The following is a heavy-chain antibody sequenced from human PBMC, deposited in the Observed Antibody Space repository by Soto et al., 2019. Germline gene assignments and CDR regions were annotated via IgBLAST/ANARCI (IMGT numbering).Heavy chain of an antibody. V-gene: IGHV3-21*01. J-gene: IGHJ4*02. D-gene: IGHD1-7*01. CDR1: VFSFISDS. Sequence: GWSLRLSCASSVFSFISDSMGWVRQAPGKGLEWVSSISSSGSFMNYADSVKGRFTISRDNAKNSLYLQMSGLKDEDTAVYYCARDPPTGTTLDWADSWGQGTLVTVSS. CDR3: ARDPPTGTTLDWADS. CDR2: ISSSGSFM.